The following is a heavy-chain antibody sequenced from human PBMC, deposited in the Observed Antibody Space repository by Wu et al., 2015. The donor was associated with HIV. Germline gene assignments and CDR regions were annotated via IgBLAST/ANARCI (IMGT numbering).Heavy chain of an antibody. J-gene: IGHJ2*01. CDR1: GYRFTDYG. CDR2: ISAYNGDR. Sequence: QIQLVQSGAEVKKPEASVKVSCKASGYRFTDYGVTWVRQAPGQGLEWMGWISAYNGDRNYAQKLQGRVTMTTDTSTSTAYMELRSLRSDDTAVYYCARVQYDFWSGYHYWYFDLWGRGTLVTVSS. CDR3: ARVQYDFWSGYHYWYFDL. V-gene: IGHV1-18*01. D-gene: IGHD3-3*01.